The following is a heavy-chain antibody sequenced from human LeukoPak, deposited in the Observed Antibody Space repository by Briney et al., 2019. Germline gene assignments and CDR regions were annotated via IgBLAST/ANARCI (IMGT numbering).Heavy chain of an antibody. D-gene: IGHD6-6*01. Sequence: GESLKISCQGSGFSFTSYWIGWVRQMPGKGLEWMGIIYPGDSDTRYSPSFQGQVTISADNSISTAYLQWTSLRASDTAMYYCAKYNRQYTYSAGFDSWGQGTLVTVSS. CDR3: AKYNRQYTYSAGFDS. V-gene: IGHV5-51*01. CDR2: IYPGDSDT. CDR1: GFSFTSYW. J-gene: IGHJ4*02.